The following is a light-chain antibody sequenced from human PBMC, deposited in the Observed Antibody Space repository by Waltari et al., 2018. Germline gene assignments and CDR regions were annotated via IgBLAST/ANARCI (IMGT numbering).Light chain of an antibody. Sequence: DIQMTQSPSSLSASAGDTVTITCRASQGFSTYLNWYQQKPGKPPKRLIYETSNLESGVPSRFSGSGSGTDFTFTISSLQSEDFATYYCLQYNSHPWTFGQGTKLEIK. V-gene: IGKV1-17*01. CDR3: LQYNSHPWT. J-gene: IGKJ1*01. CDR1: QGFSTY. CDR2: ETS.